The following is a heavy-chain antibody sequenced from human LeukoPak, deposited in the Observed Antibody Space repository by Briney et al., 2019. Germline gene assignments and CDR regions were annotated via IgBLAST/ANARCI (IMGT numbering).Heavy chain of an antibody. V-gene: IGHV3-72*01. D-gene: IGHD3-10*01. J-gene: IGHJ4*02. CDR3: AKDIFTMVRGVVDY. CDR1: GFTFSSYS. CDR2: IRSKANSYAT. Sequence: PGGSLRLSCAASGFTFSSYSMNWVRQAPGKGLEWVGRIRSKANSYATVYAASVKGRFTISRDNAKNSLYLQMNSLRAEDTALYYCAKDIFTMVRGVVDYWGQGTLVTVSS.